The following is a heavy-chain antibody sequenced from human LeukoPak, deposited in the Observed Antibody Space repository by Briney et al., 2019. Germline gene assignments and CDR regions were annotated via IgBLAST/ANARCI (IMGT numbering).Heavy chain of an antibody. CDR2: ISAYTGNT. D-gene: IGHD1-26*01. Sequence: GASVKVSCKASGYIFTNFGFSWLRQAPGQGLEWVGWISAYTGNTNYAQKLQGRVTMTTDTSTSTAYMELRSLRSDDTAVYYCARDGFQVGATAIDYWGQGTLVTVSS. CDR1: GYIFTNFG. CDR3: ARDGFQVGATAIDY. V-gene: IGHV1-18*01. J-gene: IGHJ4*02.